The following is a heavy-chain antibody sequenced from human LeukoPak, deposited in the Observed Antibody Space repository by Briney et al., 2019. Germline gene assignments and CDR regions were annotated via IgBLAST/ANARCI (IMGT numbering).Heavy chain of an antibody. CDR1: GGTFSGYY. CDR3: ARQKWLLPYSFDY. J-gene: IGHJ4*02. Sequence: SETLSLTCAVYGGTFSGYYWSWIRQPPGKGLEWIGEINHSGSTNYNPSLKSRVTISVDTSKNQFSLKLSSVTAADTAVYYCARQKWLLPYSFDYWGQGTLVTVSS. V-gene: IGHV4-34*01. D-gene: IGHD3-22*01. CDR2: INHSGST.